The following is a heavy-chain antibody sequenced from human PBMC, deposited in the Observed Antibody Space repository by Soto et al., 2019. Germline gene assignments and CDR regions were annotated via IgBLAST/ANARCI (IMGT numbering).Heavy chain of an antibody. D-gene: IGHD6-19*01. Sequence: GGSLRLSCEASGFAFSSYWMSWVRQAPGKGLEWVANIKQIGGETYYVDSVRGRFTISRDNSKNTLYLQMKSLRAEDSASYYCAKEDTSSGSLDYWGQGALVTVS. J-gene: IGHJ4*02. CDR3: AKEDTSSGSLDY. CDR2: IKQIGGET. CDR1: GFAFSSYW. V-gene: IGHV3-7*03.